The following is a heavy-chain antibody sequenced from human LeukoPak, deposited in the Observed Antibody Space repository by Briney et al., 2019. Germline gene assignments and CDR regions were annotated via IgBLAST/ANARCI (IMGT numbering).Heavy chain of an antibody. V-gene: IGHV3-30*02. CDR3: AKDGELTFDY. CDR2: IRYDGSNK. CDR1: GFTFSSYG. Sequence: PGGSLRLSCAASGFTFSSYGMHWVRQAPGKWLEWAAFIRYDGSNKYYADSVKGRFTICRDNSKNTLYLQMNSLRAEDTAVYYCAKDGELTFDYGGQGTLVTVSA. J-gene: IGHJ4*02. D-gene: IGHD1-26*01.